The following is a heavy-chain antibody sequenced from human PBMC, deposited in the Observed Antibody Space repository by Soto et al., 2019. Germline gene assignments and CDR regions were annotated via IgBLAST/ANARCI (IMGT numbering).Heavy chain of an antibody. Sequence: GGSLRLSCAASGFTFNTFSMNWVRQAPGKGLEWVSSIFPGSSYIYYADSVKGRFTVSRDDAKNSLFLQMNSLRAEDSAVYYCSRGSTGVWGQGTLVTVSS. J-gene: IGHJ4*02. CDR2: IFPGSSYI. CDR1: GFTFNTFS. V-gene: IGHV3-21*01. CDR3: SRGSTGV. D-gene: IGHD1-1*01.